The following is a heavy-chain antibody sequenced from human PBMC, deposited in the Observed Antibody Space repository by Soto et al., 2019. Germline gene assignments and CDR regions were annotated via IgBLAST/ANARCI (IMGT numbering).Heavy chain of an antibody. V-gene: IGHV3-33*01. CDR1: GFTFSSYG. J-gene: IGHJ6*01. Sequence: QVQLVESGGGVVQPGRSLRLSCAASGFTFSSYGMHWVRQAPGKGLEWVAVIWYDGSNKYYADSVKGRFTISRDNSKNTLYLQMNSLRAEDTAVYYCARSGCRSTSCYRGHYYYYGMDVW. CDR3: ARSGCRSTSCYRGHYYYYGMDV. D-gene: IGHD2-2*02. CDR2: IWYDGSNK.